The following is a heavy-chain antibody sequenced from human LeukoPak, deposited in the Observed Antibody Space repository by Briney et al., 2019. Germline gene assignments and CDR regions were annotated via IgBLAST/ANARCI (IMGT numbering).Heavy chain of an antibody. CDR2: IGGSGSFI. V-gene: IGHV3-48*01. D-gene: IGHD3-3*01. J-gene: IGHJ6*03. Sequence: PGGSLRLSCAASGFTFSSYSMNWVRQAPGKGLEWVASIGGSGSFIYYAESVKGRFTISRDNAKNSVYLQLSSLRVEDTAVYYCARFLATWDYYYMDVWGTGTTVTVSS. CDR1: GFTFSSYS. CDR3: ARFLATWDYYYMDV.